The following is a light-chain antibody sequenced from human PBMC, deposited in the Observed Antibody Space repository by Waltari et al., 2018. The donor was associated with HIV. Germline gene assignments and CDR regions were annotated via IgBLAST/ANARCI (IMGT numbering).Light chain of an antibody. V-gene: IGLV3-1*01. Sequence: SYELTQPPSVSVSPGHTASITCTGENLGDKYACCYQQKPGQSPVLVIYQNTKRPSGIPERFSGSNSGNTATLTISGTQAMDEADYYCQAWDSNTAGAVFGGGTKLTVL. CDR1: NLGDKY. CDR3: QAWDSNTAGAV. J-gene: IGLJ2*01. CDR2: QNT.